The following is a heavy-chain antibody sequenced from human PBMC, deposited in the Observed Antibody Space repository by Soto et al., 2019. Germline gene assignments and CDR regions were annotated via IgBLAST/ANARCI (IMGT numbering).Heavy chain of an antibody. CDR2: IWHDGNNK. D-gene: IGHD3-16*02. CDR1: GFTFSNYG. CDR3: AKGSDLGDVSVLFPLFEY. Sequence: HPWGSLRLSCAASGFTFSNYGMHWFRQAPGKGLEWVAIIWHDGNNKYYADSVRGRFIISRDNSKNRLYLQMNSLRAEDTAVYYCAKGSDLGDVSVLFPLFEYRGQGSTVIVAS. J-gene: IGHJ4*02. V-gene: IGHV3-33*06.